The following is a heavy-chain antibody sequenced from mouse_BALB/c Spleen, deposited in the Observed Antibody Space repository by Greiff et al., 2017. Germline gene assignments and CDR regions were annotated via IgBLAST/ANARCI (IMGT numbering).Heavy chain of an antibody. CDR2: IWTGGGT. CDR1: GFSLTSYD. CDR3: GREGIYYYGSSPAWFAY. D-gene: IGHD1-1*01. Sequence: QVQLKESGPGLVAPSQSLSITCTVSGFSLTSYDISWIRQPPGKGLEWLGVIWTGGGTNYNSAFMSRLSISKDNSKSQVFLKMNSLQTDDTAIYYCGREGIYYYGSSPAWFAYWGQGTLVTVSA. V-gene: IGHV2-9-2*01. J-gene: IGHJ3*01.